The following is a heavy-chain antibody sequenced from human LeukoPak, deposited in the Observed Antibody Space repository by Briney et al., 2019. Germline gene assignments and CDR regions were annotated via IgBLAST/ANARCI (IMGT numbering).Heavy chain of an antibody. J-gene: IGHJ4*02. CDR1: GFTFSSYG. V-gene: IGHV3-64D*06. D-gene: IGHD6-19*01. Sequence: GGSLRLSCSASGFTFSSYGMHWVRQAPGKGLEYVSAISGHGGSTYYADSVRGRFTISRDNSMNTLYLQMNSLRPEDTAVYYCVKRDNSAWYDYWGQGTLVTVSS. CDR2: ISGHGGST. CDR3: VKRDNSAWYDY.